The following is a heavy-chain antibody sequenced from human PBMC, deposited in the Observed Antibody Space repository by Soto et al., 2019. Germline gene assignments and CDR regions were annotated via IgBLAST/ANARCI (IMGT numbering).Heavy chain of an antibody. Sequence: SLRLSCAASGFTFSSYGMHWVRQAPGKGLEWVAVIWYDGSNKYYADSVKGRFTISRDNSKNTLYLQMNSLRAEDTAVYYCARDSMAYGSGSYSLDYWGQGTLVTVSS. D-gene: IGHD3-10*01. CDR1: GFTFSSYG. CDR2: IWYDGSNK. V-gene: IGHV3-33*01. CDR3: ARDSMAYGSGSYSLDY. J-gene: IGHJ4*02.